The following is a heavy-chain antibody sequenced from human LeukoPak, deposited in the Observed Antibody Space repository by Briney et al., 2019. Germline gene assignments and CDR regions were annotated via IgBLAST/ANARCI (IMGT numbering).Heavy chain of an antibody. V-gene: IGHV4-59*01. CDR1: GGSISSYY. Sequence: SQTLSLTCTVSGGSISSYYWSWIRQPPREGLEWIGYISNSGSTNYTPSLKSRVTISEDTSKNQLSQKLSSVTAADTAVYHCVRLQPNSGEWAFDIWGQGTMVSVSS. CDR3: VRLQPNSGEWAFDI. CDR2: ISNSGST. D-gene: IGHD6-19*01. J-gene: IGHJ3*02.